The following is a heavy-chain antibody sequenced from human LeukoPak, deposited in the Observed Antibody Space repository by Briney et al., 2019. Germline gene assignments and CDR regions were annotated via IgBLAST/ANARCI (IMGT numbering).Heavy chain of an antibody. V-gene: IGHV3-33*01. J-gene: IGHJ4*02. CDR3: AREGLITGHEVSFDY. CDR2: IWYDGSNK. D-gene: IGHD3-16*01. Sequence: RRSLRLSCAASGFTFSSYDMHWVRQAPGKGLEWVAVIWYDGSNKYYADSVKGRFTISRDNSKNTLYLQMNSLRAEDTAVYYCAREGLITGHEVSFDYWGQGTLVTVSS. CDR1: GFTFSSYD.